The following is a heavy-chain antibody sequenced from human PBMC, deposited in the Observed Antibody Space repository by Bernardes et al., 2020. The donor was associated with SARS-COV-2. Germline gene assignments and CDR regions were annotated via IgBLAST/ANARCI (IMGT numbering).Heavy chain of an antibody. V-gene: IGHV1-2*02. CDR1: GYTFDAYY. J-gene: IGHJ4*02. D-gene: IGHD3-16*02. CDR2: MNPSSGDT. Sequence: ASVKVSCKASGYTFDAYYLHWVRQAPGQGPEWMGWMNPSSGDTKYGQKFQGRVSLTRDTSGDTGYMQLSRLTSDDTAVYYCVRGATLRLGELSFVATSYWGQGTLVTVSS. CDR3: VRGATLRLGELSFVATSY.